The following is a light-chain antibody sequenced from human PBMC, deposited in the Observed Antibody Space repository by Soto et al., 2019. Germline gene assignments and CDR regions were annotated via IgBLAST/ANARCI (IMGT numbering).Light chain of an antibody. CDR3: QQRNAWPLT. Sequence: ESVLTQSPATLSLSPGERATLSSWASQSVGRSLAWFQQKPGQAPRLLSNDASNRATGTPTRFGGSGSGTDLTLSISRLEPEDFAVYYCQQRNAWPLTFGGGTKVEIK. CDR2: DAS. CDR1: QSVGRS. J-gene: IGKJ4*01. V-gene: IGKV3-11*01.